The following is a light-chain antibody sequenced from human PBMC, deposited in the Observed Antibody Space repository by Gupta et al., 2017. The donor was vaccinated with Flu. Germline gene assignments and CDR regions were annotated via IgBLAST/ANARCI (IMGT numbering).Light chain of an antibody. J-gene: IGKJ4*02. V-gene: IGKV6-21*01. CDR1: QNVDDK. CDR3: HQNNTLPWT. Sequence: VLTQSPDLQSVTQKEKVTLTCRASQNVDDKLHWYQQRGDQSPRLLIKFAPQTFSGVPARFSGSGSGTLFTLTIDRLEAEDFAMYYCHQNNTLPWTFGGGTKVEI. CDR2: FAP.